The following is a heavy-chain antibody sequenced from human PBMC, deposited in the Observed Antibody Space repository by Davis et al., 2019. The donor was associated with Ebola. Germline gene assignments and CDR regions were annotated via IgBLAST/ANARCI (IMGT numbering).Heavy chain of an antibody. J-gene: IGHJ4*02. CDR2: ISYNGSNK. Sequence: PGGSLRLSCAASGFTFSSYAMHWVRQAPGKGLEWVAVISYNGSNKYYADYVKGRFTISRDNSKNTLYLQMNSLRAEDTAVYYCAKDLLTGEQGDYFDYWGQGTLVTVSS. D-gene: IGHD7-27*01. CDR1: GFTFSSYA. V-gene: IGHV3-30*04. CDR3: AKDLLTGEQGDYFDY.